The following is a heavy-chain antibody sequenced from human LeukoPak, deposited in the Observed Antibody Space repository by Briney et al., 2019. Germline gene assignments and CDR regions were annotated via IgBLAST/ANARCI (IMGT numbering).Heavy chain of an antibody. CDR1: GFTFSSYS. Sequence: GGSLRLSCAAPGFTFSSYSMNWVRQAPGKGLEWVSSISSSSSYIYYADSVKGRFTISRDNAKNSLYLQMNSLRAEDTAVYYCASLYCGGDCFDYWGQGTLVTVSS. J-gene: IGHJ4*02. CDR2: ISSSSSYI. CDR3: ASLYCGGDCFDY. D-gene: IGHD2-21*01. V-gene: IGHV3-21*01.